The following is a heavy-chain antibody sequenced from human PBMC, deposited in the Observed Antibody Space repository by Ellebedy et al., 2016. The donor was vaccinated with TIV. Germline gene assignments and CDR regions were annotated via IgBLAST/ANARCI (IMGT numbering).Heavy chain of an antibody. J-gene: IGHJ4*02. CDR2: LYYSGSA. CDR1: ADSISDYD. V-gene: IGHV4-59*08. D-gene: IGHD3-22*01. CDR3: ARQRKGYYSYYLDS. Sequence: MPSETLSLTCTVSADSISDYDWSWLRQPPGKGLECIGYLYYSGSAKYNPSLKSRVIISGDTSKNQFSLKLSSVTASDTAVYYCARQRKGYYSYYLDSWGQGTLVTVSS.